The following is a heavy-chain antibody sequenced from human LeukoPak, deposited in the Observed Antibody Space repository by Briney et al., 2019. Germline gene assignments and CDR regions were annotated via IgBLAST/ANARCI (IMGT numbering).Heavy chain of an antibody. J-gene: IGHJ4*02. CDR3: ARGGRVTTVVTLLDY. CDR1: GYTFSGYY. Sequence: ASVKVSCKASGYTFSGYYMHWVRQAPGQGLEWMGWINPNSGGTNYAQKFQGRVTMTRVTSINTAYMELSRPTSDDTAVYYCARGGRVTTVVTLLDYWGQGTLVTVSS. V-gene: IGHV1-2*02. D-gene: IGHD4-23*01. CDR2: INPNSGGT.